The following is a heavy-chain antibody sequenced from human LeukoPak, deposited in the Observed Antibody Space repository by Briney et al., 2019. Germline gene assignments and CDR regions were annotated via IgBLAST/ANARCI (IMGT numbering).Heavy chain of an antibody. J-gene: IGHJ4*02. Sequence: GGSLRLSCAGSGFTLSISWMHWVRQAPGKGPVWVAHVSPDGNLANYADSVKGRFIISRDNAKNTLLLQMNSLRAEDTAVYYCARDLSFSPDHWGQGTLVTVSS. V-gene: IGHV3-74*01. CDR1: GFTLSISW. CDR2: VSPDGNLA. CDR3: ARDLSFSPDH.